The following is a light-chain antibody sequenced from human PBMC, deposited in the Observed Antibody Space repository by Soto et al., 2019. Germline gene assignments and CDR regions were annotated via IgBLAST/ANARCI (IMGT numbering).Light chain of an antibody. J-gene: IGKJ1*01. CDR1: QGISSY. CDR2: AAS. CDR3: RQYNSYSRT. Sequence: DIQLTPSPSFVSAFVGERVTIPCRASQGISSYLAWYQQKPGKAPKLLIYAASTLQSGVPSRFSGSGSGTEFTLTISSLQPDDFATYYCRQYNSYSRTFGQGTKVDIK. V-gene: IGKV1-9*01.